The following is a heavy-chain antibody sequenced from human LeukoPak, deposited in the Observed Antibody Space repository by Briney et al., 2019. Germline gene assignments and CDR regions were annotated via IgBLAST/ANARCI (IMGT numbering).Heavy chain of an antibody. Sequence: RGSLRLSCAASGFTFSSYEMNWVRQAPGKGLEWVSYISSSGSTLYYADSVKGRFTISRDNAKNSLYLQMNSLRAEDTAVYYCARESDYWGQGTLVTVTS. CDR3: ARESDY. J-gene: IGHJ4*02. CDR2: ISSSGSTL. V-gene: IGHV3-48*03. CDR1: GFTFSSYE.